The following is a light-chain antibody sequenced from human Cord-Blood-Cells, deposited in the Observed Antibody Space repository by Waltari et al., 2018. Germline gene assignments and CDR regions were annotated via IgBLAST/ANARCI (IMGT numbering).Light chain of an antibody. V-gene: IGKV3D-15*01. CDR1: QSVSSN. J-gene: IGKJ1*01. Sequence: EIVMTQSPATLSVSPGERATLSCRASQSVSSNLAWYQQKPGQAPRLLISVASTRATGIPDRFSGSGSGTEFTLTISSLQSEDFAIYYCQQYNNWPPWTFGQGTKVEIK. CDR2: VAS. CDR3: QQYNNWPPWT.